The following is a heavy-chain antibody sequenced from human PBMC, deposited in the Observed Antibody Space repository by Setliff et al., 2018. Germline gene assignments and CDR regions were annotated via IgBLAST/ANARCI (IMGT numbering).Heavy chain of an antibody. CDR3: AKDIRGSYYAFDI. V-gene: IGHV3-9*01. Sequence: SLRLSCAASGFTFDDYATHWVRQAPGKGLEWVSGISWNSGSIGYADSVKGRFTISRDNAKNSLYLQMNSLRAEDTALYYCAKDIRGSYYAFDIWGQGTMVT. J-gene: IGHJ3*02. CDR2: ISWNSGSI. CDR1: GFTFDDYA. D-gene: IGHD1-26*01.